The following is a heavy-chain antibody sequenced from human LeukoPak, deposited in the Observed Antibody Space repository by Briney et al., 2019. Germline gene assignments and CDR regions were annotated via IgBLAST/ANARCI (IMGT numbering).Heavy chain of an antibody. J-gene: IGHJ4*02. V-gene: IGHV3-15*01. Sequence: GGSLRLSCAASGFTFNNVWMSWVRQAPGKGLERVGRIKSNTDGGTTDYAAPVKGRFTISRDDSKNTLHLQMNSLKTEDTAVYYCTTDLRWELHDFNYWGQGTLVTVSS. CDR3: TTDLRWELHDFNY. CDR2: IKSNTDGGTT. CDR1: GFTFNNVW. D-gene: IGHD1-26*01.